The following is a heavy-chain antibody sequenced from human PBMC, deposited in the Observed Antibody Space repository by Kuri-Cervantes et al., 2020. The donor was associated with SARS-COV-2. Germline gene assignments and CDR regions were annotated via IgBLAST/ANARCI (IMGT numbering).Heavy chain of an antibody. D-gene: IGHD3-22*01. CDR3: AKGEDYYDSSGYYDAFDI. J-gene: IGHJ3*02. CDR1: GFTDSSNY. V-gene: IGHV3-7*01. CDR2: IDQGGRET. Sequence: ETLSLTCAASGFTDSSNYMSWVRQAPGKGLEWVANIDQGGRETNYVDSVKGRFAISRDNSKNTLYLQMNSLRAEDTAVYYCAKGEDYYDSSGYYDAFDIWGQGTMVTVSS.